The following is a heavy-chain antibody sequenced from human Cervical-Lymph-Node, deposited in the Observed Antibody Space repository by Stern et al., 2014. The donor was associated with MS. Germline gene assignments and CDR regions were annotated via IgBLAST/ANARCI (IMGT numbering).Heavy chain of an antibody. D-gene: IGHD6-19*01. CDR1: GYTFASYG. J-gene: IGHJ4*02. Sequence: VQLVQSGAEVKQPGASVKISCKPSGYTFASYGLSWVRQAPGQGLEWMGWISPHNGDTNYAETLQGRVTMTTDTSTNTAYMELRSLRSDDTAVYYCARKGYSSGWSGYFDYWGRGTAVTVSS. CDR2: ISPHNGDT. CDR3: ARKGYSSGWSGYFDY. V-gene: IGHV1-18*01.